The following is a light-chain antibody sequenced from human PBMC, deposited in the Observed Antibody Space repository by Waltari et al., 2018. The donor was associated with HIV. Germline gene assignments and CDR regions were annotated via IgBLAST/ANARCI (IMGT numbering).Light chain of an antibody. CDR2: VAS. CDR3: QQSYSNPRT. V-gene: IGKV1-39*01. J-gene: IGKJ1*01. CDR1: QTISNY. Sequence: DIQMTQSPSSLSASVGARVTITSRASQTISNYLNWYQQKPGKAPKVLIYVASSLQSGVPTRVSGSGSGTDFTITNSSLQPEDVATYYCQQSYSNPRTFGQGTRVEIK.